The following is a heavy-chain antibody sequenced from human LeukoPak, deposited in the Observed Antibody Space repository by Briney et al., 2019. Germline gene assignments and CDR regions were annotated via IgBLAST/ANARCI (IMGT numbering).Heavy chain of an antibody. Sequence: SETLSLTCTVSGGSITTYYWSWIRQPAGKGLEWIGRVSTSGRTNYNPSLKSRLTMSADTSKKQFSLILNSVTAADTAVYYCAVGRPRNSTRLDDGYDFWGQGTMVTVSS. CDR1: GGSITTYY. D-gene: IGHD1-1*01. CDR3: AVGRPRNSTRLDDGYDF. J-gene: IGHJ3*01. V-gene: IGHV4-4*07. CDR2: VSTSGRT.